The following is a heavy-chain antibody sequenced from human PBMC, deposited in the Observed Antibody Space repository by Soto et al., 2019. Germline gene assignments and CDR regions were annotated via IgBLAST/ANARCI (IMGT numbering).Heavy chain of an antibody. CDR3: ARDFAYFDS. Sequence: PWETLSLTCTVSGGSFKSGSYSWSRIRQPPGKGLEWIGYVYHAGRTSYNPSLKSRVSISMDTSKNQFSLNLDSVTAADTAVYFCARDFAYFDSWGQGTLVTVSS. V-gene: IGHV4-61*01. CDR2: VYHAGRT. CDR1: GGSFKSGSYS. J-gene: IGHJ4*02. D-gene: IGHD3-3*01.